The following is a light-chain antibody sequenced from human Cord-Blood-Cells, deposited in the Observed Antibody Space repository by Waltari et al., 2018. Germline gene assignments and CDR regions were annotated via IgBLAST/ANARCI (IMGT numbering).Light chain of an antibody. CDR3: CSYAGSSTWV. CDR1: SSDVGGYNL. Sequence: QSALTQSASVSGSPGQSITISCTGTSSDVGGYNLVSWYQQHPGKAPKLMIYEGSKRPSGVSNRFSGSKSGNTASLTISGLQAEDEADYYCCSYAGSSTWVFGGGTKLTVL. V-gene: IGLV2-23*01. J-gene: IGLJ3*02. CDR2: EGS.